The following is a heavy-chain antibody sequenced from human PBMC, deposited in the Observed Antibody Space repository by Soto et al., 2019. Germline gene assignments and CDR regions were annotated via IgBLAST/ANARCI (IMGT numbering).Heavy chain of an antibody. D-gene: IGHD1-26*01. V-gene: IGHV1-2*02. CDR2: IGPESGAT. CDR1: GYTFTGHY. Sequence: GASVKVSCKASGYTFTGHYIHWVRQAPEQGPEWMGEIGPESGATRYAQKFQGRVTMTRDTSITKVYMELKNLSPDDTAVYYCGRGRSGQIVVFYWGQGNPVTVSS. J-gene: IGHJ4*02. CDR3: GRGRSGQIVVFY.